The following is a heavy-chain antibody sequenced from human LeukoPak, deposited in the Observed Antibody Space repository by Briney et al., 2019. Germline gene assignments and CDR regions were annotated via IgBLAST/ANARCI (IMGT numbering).Heavy chain of an antibody. CDR1: GYSFTSHW. V-gene: IGHV5-51*01. CDR2: IYADDPDT. CDR3: ARLSNFDTFDI. D-gene: IGHD4-11*01. Sequence: GESLKISFQGSGYSFTSHWVGWVRQMPGKGLEWMGMIYADDPDTRDSPSFQGQVTISADKSISTTYLQWTSLKASDTAMYYCARLSNFDTFDIWGQGTMVAVSS. J-gene: IGHJ3*02.